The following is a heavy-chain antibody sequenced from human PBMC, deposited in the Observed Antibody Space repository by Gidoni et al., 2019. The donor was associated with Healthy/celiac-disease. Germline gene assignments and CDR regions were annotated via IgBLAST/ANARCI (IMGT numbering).Heavy chain of an antibody. CDR3: ARDLGFSGSYSEWGSVDY. CDR2: IWYDGSNK. V-gene: IGHV3-33*01. CDR1: GFTFSSYG. D-gene: IGHD1-26*01. Sequence: QVQLVESGGGVVQPGRSLRLSCAASGFTFSSYGMHWVRQAPGKGLEWVAVIWYDGSNKYYADSVKGRFTISRDNSKNTLYLQMNSLRAEDTAVYYCARDLGFSGSYSEWGSVDYWGQGTLVTVSS. J-gene: IGHJ4*02.